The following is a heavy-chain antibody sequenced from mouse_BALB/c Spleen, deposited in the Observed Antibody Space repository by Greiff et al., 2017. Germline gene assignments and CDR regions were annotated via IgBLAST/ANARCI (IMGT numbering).Heavy chain of an antibody. J-gene: IGHJ2*01. V-gene: IGHV5-9*03. CDR3: ARFFGNCFDY. D-gene: IGHD1-1*02. CDR1: GFTFSSYT. CDR2: ISSGGGNT. Sequence: EVQRVESGGGLVKPGGSLKLSCAASGFTFSSYTMSWVRQTPEKRLEWVATISSGGGNTYYPDSVKGRFTISRDNAKNNLYLQMSSLRSEDTALYYCARFFGNCFDYWGQGTTLTVSA.